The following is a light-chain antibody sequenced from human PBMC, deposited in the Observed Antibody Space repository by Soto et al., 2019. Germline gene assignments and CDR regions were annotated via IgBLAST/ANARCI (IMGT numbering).Light chain of an antibody. CDR2: DAT. CDR1: QSLNTY. CDR3: LQRSSWPWT. J-gene: IGKJ1*01. V-gene: IGKV3-11*01. Sequence: EIVLTQSPATLSLSPGERAILSCRASQSLNTYLAWYQQKPGQAPRLLIYDATSRATGIPARFSGSVSGTDFTLTISSLEPEDFAVYYCLQRSSWPWTFDQGTKVEI.